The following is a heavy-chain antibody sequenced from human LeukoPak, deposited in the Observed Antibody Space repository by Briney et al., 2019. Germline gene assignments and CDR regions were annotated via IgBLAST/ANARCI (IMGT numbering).Heavy chain of an antibody. V-gene: IGHV4-30-4*08. CDR2: IYYSGST. CDR3: ARGRDHYDSSGYYFDY. Sequence: PSQTLSLTCTVSGGSISSGDYYWSWIRQPPGKGLGWIGYIYYSGSTYYNPSLKSRVTISVDTSKNQFSLKLSSVTAADTAVYYCARGRDHYDSSGYYFDYWGQGTLVTVSS. CDR1: GGSISSGDYY. J-gene: IGHJ4*02. D-gene: IGHD3-22*01.